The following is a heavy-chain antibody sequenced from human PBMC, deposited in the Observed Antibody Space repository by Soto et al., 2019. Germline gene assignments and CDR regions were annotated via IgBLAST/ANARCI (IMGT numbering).Heavy chain of an antibody. D-gene: IGHD3-9*01. V-gene: IGHV3-66*01. CDR2: IYSGGST. J-gene: IGHJ4*02. CDR1: GFTVSSNY. CDR3: AREGYDILTGLLDY. Sequence: GGSLRLSCAASGFTVSSNYMSWVRQAPGKGLEWVSVIYSGGSTYYADSVKGRFTISRDNSKNTLYLQMNSLRAEETAVYYCAREGYDILTGLLDYWGQGTLVTVSS.